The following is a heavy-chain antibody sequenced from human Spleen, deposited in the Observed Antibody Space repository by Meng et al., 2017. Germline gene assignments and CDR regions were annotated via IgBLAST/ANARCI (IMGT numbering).Heavy chain of an antibody. CDR3: ARGPTTMANDFDY. Sequence: SETLSLTCVVSGGSFSDYYWSWIRQPPGKGLEWIGEINHSGSTNYNPSLESRATISVDTSQNHRSLKLSSVTAADTAVYYCARGPTTMANDFDYWGQGTLVTSPQ. D-gene: IGHD4-11*01. V-gene: IGHV4-34*01. J-gene: IGHJ4*02. CDR1: GGSFSDYY. CDR2: INHSGST.